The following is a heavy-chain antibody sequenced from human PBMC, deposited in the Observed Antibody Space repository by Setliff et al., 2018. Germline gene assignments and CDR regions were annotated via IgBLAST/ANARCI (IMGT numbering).Heavy chain of an antibody. Sequence: SETLSLTCTVPGGSISSISYYWGWIRPPPGKGLEWIGTVYDSGTTYYNPSLKSRVTIFVDTSKNQFSLNLNAVTAADTGVYYCASCRYQVPYDYWGQGILVTVSS. J-gene: IGHJ4*02. CDR2: VYDSGTT. CDR3: ASCRYQVPYDY. V-gene: IGHV4-39*01. CDR1: GGSISSISYY. D-gene: IGHD2-2*01.